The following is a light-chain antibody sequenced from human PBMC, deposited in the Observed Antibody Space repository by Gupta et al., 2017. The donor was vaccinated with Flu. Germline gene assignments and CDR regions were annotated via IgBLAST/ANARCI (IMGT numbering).Light chain of an antibody. V-gene: IGLV1-51*01. Sequence: QSVLTPPPSVSAAPGQKVTISCSGSGSHIGTNYVSWYQQFPGTTPKLLIYDNNKRPSGIPERFSGSKSDTSATLGITGLQTGEAADYYCGPWDNRRSADVFGGGTKLTVL. CDR3: GPWDNRRSADV. CDR1: GSHIGTNY. CDR2: DNN. J-gene: IGLJ7*01.